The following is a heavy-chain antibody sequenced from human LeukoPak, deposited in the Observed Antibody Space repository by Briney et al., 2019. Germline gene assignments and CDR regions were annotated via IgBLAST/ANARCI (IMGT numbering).Heavy chain of an antibody. J-gene: IGHJ6*03. CDR1: GGSISSSSYY. D-gene: IGHD2-2*02. Sequence: KSSETLSLTCTVSGGSISSSSYYWGWIRQPPGKGLEWIGSIYYSGSTYYNPSLKSRVTISVDTSKNQFSLKLSSATAADTAVYYCARCYIRTGYMDVWGKGTTVTISS. CDR2: IYYSGST. V-gene: IGHV4-39*01. CDR3: ARCYIRTGYMDV.